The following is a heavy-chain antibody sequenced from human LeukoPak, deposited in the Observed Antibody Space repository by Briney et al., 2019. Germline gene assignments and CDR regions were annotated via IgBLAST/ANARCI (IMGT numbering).Heavy chain of an antibody. CDR2: IYYSGRT. Sequence: PSETLSLTCTVSGGSISPYYWTWLRQSPPKALDWIGYIYYSGRTSYNPSLKSRVTMSVDTSKNQFSLQLSSVTAADTAVYYCARDGNPWNLDVWGRGTLVTVSS. CDR1: GGSISPYY. J-gene: IGHJ2*01. CDR3: ARDGNPWNLDV. D-gene: IGHD1-14*01. V-gene: IGHV4-59*01.